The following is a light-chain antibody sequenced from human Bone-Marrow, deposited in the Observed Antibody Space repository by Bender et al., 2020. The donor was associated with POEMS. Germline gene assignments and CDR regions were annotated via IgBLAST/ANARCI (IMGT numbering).Light chain of an antibody. CDR3: SSYSSTSTSRL. Sequence: QSALTQPASVSGSPGQSITISCTGTSTDIGSYTLVSWYQQHPGKAPKLLIYEVNNRPSGVSDRFSGSKSGNTASLTISGLQAGDEADYYCSSYSSTSTSRLFGGGTKVTVL. CDR1: STDIGSYTL. J-gene: IGLJ3*02. V-gene: IGLV2-14*02. CDR2: EVN.